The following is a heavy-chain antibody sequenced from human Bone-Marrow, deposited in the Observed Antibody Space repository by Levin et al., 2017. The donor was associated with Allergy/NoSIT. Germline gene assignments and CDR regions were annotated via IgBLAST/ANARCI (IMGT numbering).Heavy chain of an antibody. CDR1: GFTFSDYS. V-gene: IGHV3-48*01. J-gene: IGHJ4*02. D-gene: IGHD3-10*01. Sequence: GASVKVSCAASGFTFSDYSINWVRQAPGKGLEWLSFISSGSSVIYYADSVKGRFTISRDNAKNSLYLQMRSLRAEDTAVYYCARDLYYHGSGIFGYWGQGTLVTVSS. CDR2: ISSGSSVI. CDR3: ARDLYYHGSGIFGY.